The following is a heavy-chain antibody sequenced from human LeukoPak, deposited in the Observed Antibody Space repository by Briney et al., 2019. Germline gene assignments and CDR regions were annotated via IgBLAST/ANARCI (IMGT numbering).Heavy chain of an antibody. CDR2: IKHDGSEK. V-gene: IGHV3-7*01. CDR1: GFTFKTFW. CDR3: ARTGDLTIFGSR. Sequence: PGGSLRLSCAASGFTFKTFWMTWVRQAPGKGLEWVANIKHDGSEKHYVDPVKGRFTVSRDNAQNSLYLQMNSLRVDDKAVYYCARTGDLTIFGSRGGQGTLVTVSS. J-gene: IGHJ4*02. D-gene: IGHD3-3*01.